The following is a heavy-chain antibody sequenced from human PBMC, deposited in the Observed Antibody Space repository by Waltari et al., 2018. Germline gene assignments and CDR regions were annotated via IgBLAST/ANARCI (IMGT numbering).Heavy chain of an antibody. CDR1: GFTFSSYW. D-gene: IGHD6-19*01. CDR2: IKQDGSEK. CDR3: AIERFLSGWYGDLDY. Sequence: EVQLVESGGGLVQPGGSLRLSCAASGFTFSSYWMSWVRQAPGKGLGWVANIKQDGSEKYYVDSVKGRFTISRDNAKNSLYLQMNSLRAEDTAVYYCAIERFLSGWYGDLDYWGQGTLVTVSS. V-gene: IGHV3-7*01. J-gene: IGHJ4*02.